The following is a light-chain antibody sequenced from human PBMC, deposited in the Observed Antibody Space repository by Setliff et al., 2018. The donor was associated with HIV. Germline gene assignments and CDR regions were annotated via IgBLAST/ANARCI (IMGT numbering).Light chain of an antibody. V-gene: IGLV2-18*02. CDR2: EVN. Sequence: QSVLAQPPSVSGSPGQSVTISCTGTSIDVGGYDCVSWYQQPPGTAPKLMIYEVNNRPSGVPDRLSGSKSGNTASLTISGLQAEDEADYYCSSCSSSSTLVFGGGTKVTVL. CDR1: SIDVGGYDC. CDR3: SSCSSSSTLV. J-gene: IGLJ2*01.